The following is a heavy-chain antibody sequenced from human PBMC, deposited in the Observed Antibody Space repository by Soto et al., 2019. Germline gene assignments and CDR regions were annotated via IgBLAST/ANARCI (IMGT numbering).Heavy chain of an antibody. Sequence: SGGSLRLSCAASGFTFSSYSMNWVRQAPGKGLEWVSYISSSSSTIYYADSVKGRFTISRDNAKNSLYLQMNSLRDEDTAVYYCARDPLEWLLTTYYYYGMDVWGQGTTVTVSS. CDR2: ISSSSSTI. J-gene: IGHJ6*02. CDR3: ARDPLEWLLTTYYYYGMDV. V-gene: IGHV3-48*02. D-gene: IGHD3-3*01. CDR1: GFTFSSYS.